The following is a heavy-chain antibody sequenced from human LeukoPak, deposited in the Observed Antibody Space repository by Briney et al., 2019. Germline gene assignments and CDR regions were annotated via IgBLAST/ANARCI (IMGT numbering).Heavy chain of an antibody. D-gene: IGHD3-16*01. V-gene: IGHV1-69*02. CDR3: ARGQRGSGNPLVDY. CDR2: IIPILDIA. CDR1: RGTFSSYT. J-gene: IGHJ4*02. Sequence: SVKVSCKASRGTFSSYTISWVRQAPGQGLEWMGRIIPILDIASYAQKFQGRVTITADKSPSTAYMELSSLKSEDTAVYYCARGQRGSGNPLVDYWGQGTLVTVSS.